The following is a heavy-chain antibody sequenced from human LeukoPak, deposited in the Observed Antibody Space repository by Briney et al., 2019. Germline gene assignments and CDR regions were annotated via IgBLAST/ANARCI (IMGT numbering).Heavy chain of an antibody. Sequence: SETLSLTCAVSGGSISSGGYCWSWIRQPPGKGLEWIGYIYHSGSTYYNPSLKSRVTISVDRSKNQFSLKLSSVTAADTAVYYCARGDQPDFFDYWGQGTLVTVSS. D-gene: IGHD1-14*01. J-gene: IGHJ4*02. CDR2: IYHSGST. CDR3: ARGDQPDFFDY. V-gene: IGHV4-30-2*01. CDR1: GGSISSGGYC.